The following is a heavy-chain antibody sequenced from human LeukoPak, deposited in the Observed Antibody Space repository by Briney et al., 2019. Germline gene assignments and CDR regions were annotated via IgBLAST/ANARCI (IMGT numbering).Heavy chain of an antibody. CDR1: GGSISSYY. V-gene: IGHV4-4*07. CDR2: IYTSGST. Sequence: SETLSLTCTVSGGSISSYYWSWIRQPAGKGLEWIGRIYTSGSTNYNPSLKSRVTMSVDTSKNQFSLKLSSVTAADTAVYYCARGWLDYDILTGRYTPYYFDYWGQGTLVTVSS. CDR3: ARGWLDYDILTGRYTPYYFDY. D-gene: IGHD3-9*01. J-gene: IGHJ4*02.